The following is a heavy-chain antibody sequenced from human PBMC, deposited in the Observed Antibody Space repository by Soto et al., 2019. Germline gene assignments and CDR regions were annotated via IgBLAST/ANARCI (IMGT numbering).Heavy chain of an antibody. V-gene: IGHV4-59*01. CDR2: IYYSGST. CDR3: ASDLHYDFWSGYPRAFDI. D-gene: IGHD3-3*01. J-gene: IGHJ3*02. CDR1: GGSISSYY. Sequence: PSETLSLTCTVSGGSISSYYWSWIRQPPGKGLEWIGYIYYSGSTNYNPSLKSRVTISVDTSKNQFSLKLSSVTAADTAVYYCASDLHYDFWSGYPRAFDIWGQGTMVTVSS.